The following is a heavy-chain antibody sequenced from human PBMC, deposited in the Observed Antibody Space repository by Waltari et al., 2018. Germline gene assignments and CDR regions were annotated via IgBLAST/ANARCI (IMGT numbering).Heavy chain of an antibody. V-gene: IGHV1-8*01. J-gene: IGHJ4*02. CDR1: GYTFPSSD. CDR3: ARGNPFSFYGSGTYYNVYDY. CDR2: MNPNSGNT. Sequence: QVQLVQSGAEVTKPGASVKVSCRASGYTFPSSDINWVRPATGQGLDWMGWMNPNSGNTDYAQKFQGRVTMTRNTSISTAYMELSSLRSEDTAVYYCARGNPFSFYGSGTYYNVYDYWGQGTLVTVSS. D-gene: IGHD3-10*01.